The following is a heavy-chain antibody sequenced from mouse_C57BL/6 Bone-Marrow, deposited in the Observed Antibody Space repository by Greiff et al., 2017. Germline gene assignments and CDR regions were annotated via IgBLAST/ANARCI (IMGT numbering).Heavy chain of an antibody. Sequence: QVQLQQSGAELARPGASVKLSCKASGYTFTSYGISWVKQRTGQGLEWIGEIYPRSGNTYYNEKFKGKATLTADKSSSTAYMELRSLTSEDSAVYFCARSYYGSSHWYFDVWGTGTTVTVSS. CDR2: IYPRSGNT. CDR1: GYTFTSYG. CDR3: ARSYYGSSHWYFDV. D-gene: IGHD1-1*01. V-gene: IGHV1-81*01. J-gene: IGHJ1*03.